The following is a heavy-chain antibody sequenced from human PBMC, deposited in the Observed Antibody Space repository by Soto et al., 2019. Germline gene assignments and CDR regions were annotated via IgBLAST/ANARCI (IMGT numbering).Heavy chain of an antibody. D-gene: IGHD2-15*01. Sequence: SETLSLTCTVSGGSISSYYWSWIRQPPGKGLEWIGYIYYSGSTNYNPSLKSRVTISVDTSKNQFSLKLNSVTAADTAVYYCASPGYCSDGTCYPDYWGQGTLVTVSS. CDR1: GGSISSYY. J-gene: IGHJ4*02. CDR3: ASPGYCSDGTCYPDY. CDR2: IYYSGST. V-gene: IGHV4-59*12.